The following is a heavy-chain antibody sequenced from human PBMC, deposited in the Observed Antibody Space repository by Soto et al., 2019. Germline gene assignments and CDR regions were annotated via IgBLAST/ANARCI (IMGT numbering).Heavy chain of an antibody. D-gene: IGHD3-9*01. Sequence: GGSLRLSCAASGFTFSNAWMNWVRQAPGKGLEWVGRIKSKTDGGTTDYAAPVKGRFTISRDDSKNTLYLQMNSLKTEDTAVYYCTTYYDILTGYYMGLTFDYWGQGTLVTVSS. CDR3: TTYYDILTGYYMGLTFDY. V-gene: IGHV3-15*07. CDR2: IKSKTDGGTT. CDR1: GFTFSNAW. J-gene: IGHJ4*02.